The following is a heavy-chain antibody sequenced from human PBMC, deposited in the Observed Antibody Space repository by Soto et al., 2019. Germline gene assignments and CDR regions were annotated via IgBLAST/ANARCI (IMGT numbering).Heavy chain of an antibody. Sequence: PPETLSLTCTVSGGSISSYYWSWIRQPPGKGLEWIGYIYYSGSTNYNPSLKSRVTISVDTSKNQFSLKLSSVTAADTAVYYCARDIMGTNYYYYGMDVWGQGTTVTVSS. D-gene: IGHD2-8*01. CDR1: GGSISSYY. CDR2: IYYSGST. CDR3: ARDIMGTNYYYYGMDV. J-gene: IGHJ6*02. V-gene: IGHV4-59*01.